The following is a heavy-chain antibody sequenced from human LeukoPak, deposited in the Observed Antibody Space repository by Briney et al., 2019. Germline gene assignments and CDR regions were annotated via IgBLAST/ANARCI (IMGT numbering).Heavy chain of an antibody. V-gene: IGHV4-61*02. CDR2: IYTSGST. CDR3: ARDRRDGYNLYYFDL. J-gene: IGHJ4*02. Sequence: SQTLSLTCTVSGGSIYSGSYYWRWIRQPAGKGLEWIGRIYTSGSTNYNPSLKGRVTISVDTSKNQFSLKLSSVSAADTAVYYCARDRRDGYNLYYFDLWGQGTLVTVSS. CDR1: GGSIYSGSYY. D-gene: IGHD5-24*01.